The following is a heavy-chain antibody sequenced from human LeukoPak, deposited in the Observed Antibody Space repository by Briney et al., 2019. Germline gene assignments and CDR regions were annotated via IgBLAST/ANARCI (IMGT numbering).Heavy chain of an antibody. V-gene: IGHV4-59*11. CDR3: ASDFTQGGGLLED. J-gene: IGHJ4*02. D-gene: IGHD3-3*01. CDR1: GASITSRF. CDR2: VSSTTSP. Sequence: SETLSLTSTVSGASITSRFWTWVRQPPGKGLEWIGYVSSTTSPTYNPSLESRVTMSLGTSKSQFSLRLASMTAADTAIYYCASDFTQGGGLLEDWGPGTLVVVSS.